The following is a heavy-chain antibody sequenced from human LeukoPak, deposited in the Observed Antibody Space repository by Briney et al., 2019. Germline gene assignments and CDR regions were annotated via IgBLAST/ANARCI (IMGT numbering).Heavy chain of an antibody. CDR1: GFSFSSYP. D-gene: IGHD2-8*01. Sequence: GRSLRLSCAAAGFSFSSYPMNWVRQAPGKGLEWISHISSDGNTESYVVAPRGRFTMSRDNAKNSLFLLINSLRVEDTAVYYCARDSVNGPFVISLDLWGQGALVTVSS. J-gene: IGHJ4*02. CDR3: ARDSVNGPFVISLDL. V-gene: IGHV3-48*03. CDR2: ISSDGNTE.